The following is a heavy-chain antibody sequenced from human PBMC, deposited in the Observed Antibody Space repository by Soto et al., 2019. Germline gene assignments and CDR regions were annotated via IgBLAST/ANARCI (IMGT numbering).Heavy chain of an antibody. CDR1: GGSISSSSYY. CDR2: IYYSGST. D-gene: IGHD6-19*01. Sequence: SETLSLTCTVSGGSISSSSYYRGWIRQPPGKGLEWIGSIYYSGSTYYNPSLKSRVTIPVDTSKNQFSLKLSSVTAADTAVYYCARQSSRYYYYGMDVWGQGTTVTVSS. CDR3: ARQSSRYYYYGMDV. J-gene: IGHJ6*02. V-gene: IGHV4-39*01.